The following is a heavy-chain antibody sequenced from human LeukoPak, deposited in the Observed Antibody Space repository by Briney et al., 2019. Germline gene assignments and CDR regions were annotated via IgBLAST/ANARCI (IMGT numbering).Heavy chain of an antibody. CDR1: GYTFTGYY. CDR2: INPNSGGT. J-gene: IGHJ4*02. D-gene: IGHD3-3*01. Sequence: GASVKVSCKASGYTFTGYYMHWVRQAPGQGLEWMGWINPNSGGTNYAQKFQGRVTMTRDTSISTAYMELSRLRSDDTAVYYCAGTGLRITIFGVVTDPSPLDYWGQGTLVTVSS. CDR3: AGTGLRITIFGVVTDPSPLDY. V-gene: IGHV1-2*02.